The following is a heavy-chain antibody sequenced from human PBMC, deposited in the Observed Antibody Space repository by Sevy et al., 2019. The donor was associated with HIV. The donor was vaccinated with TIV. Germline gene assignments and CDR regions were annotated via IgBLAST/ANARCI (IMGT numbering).Heavy chain of an antibody. D-gene: IGHD2-15*01. Sequence: SETLSLTCTVSGGSISSSSYYWGWIRQPPGKGLEWIGSIYYSGSTYYNPSLKSRVTISVGTSKNQFSLKLSSVTAADTAVYYCARNIVVVVAATSCFDYWGQGTLVTVSS. J-gene: IGHJ4*02. CDR2: IYYSGST. CDR3: ARNIVVVVAATSCFDY. V-gene: IGHV4-39*01. CDR1: GGSISSSSYY.